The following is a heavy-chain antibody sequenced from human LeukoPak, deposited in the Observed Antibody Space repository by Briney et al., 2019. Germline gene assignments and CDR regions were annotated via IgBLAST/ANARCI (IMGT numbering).Heavy chain of an antibody. Sequence: PSGTLSLTCTVSGDSMSGSYWSWIRQPPGKGLEWIAYIYDSETTRYNPSPQSRVTISIDTSKNQFSLKLTSVTAADTALYYCARHRSMVRGVSSHFDYWGQGTLVTVSS. J-gene: IGHJ4*02. CDR2: IYDSETT. V-gene: IGHV4-59*08. D-gene: IGHD3-10*01. CDR1: GDSMSGSY. CDR3: ARHRSMVRGVSSHFDY.